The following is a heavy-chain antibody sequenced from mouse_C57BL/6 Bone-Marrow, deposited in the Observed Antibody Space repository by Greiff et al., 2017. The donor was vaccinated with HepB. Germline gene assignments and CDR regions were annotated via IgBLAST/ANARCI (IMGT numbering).Heavy chain of an antibody. Sequence: VHVKQSGPELVKPGASVKMSCKASGYTFTDYNMHWVKQSHGKSLEWIGYINPNNGGTSYNQKFKGKATLTVNKSSSTAYMELRSLTSEDSAVYYCARSYSSWFAYWGQGTLVTVSA. V-gene: IGHV1-22*01. D-gene: IGHD2-12*01. CDR3: ARSYSSWFAY. CDR2: INPNNGGT. J-gene: IGHJ3*01. CDR1: GYTFTDYN.